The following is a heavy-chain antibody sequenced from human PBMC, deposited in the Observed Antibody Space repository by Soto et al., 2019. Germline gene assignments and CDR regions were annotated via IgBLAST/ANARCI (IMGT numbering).Heavy chain of an antibody. Sequence: QVQLVQSGAEVKKPGASVKVSCRASGYTFTNFGVTWVRRAPGQGLEWMGWISAYTDNPNYAQKFQGRVTMTIDTSASTAYRDMRSLTSDDTAVYYCERVTAGVEAWFDPWGQGTLVTVSS. CDR1: GYTFTNFG. CDR2: ISAYTDNP. D-gene: IGHD6-13*01. V-gene: IGHV1-18*01. CDR3: ERVTAGVEAWFDP. J-gene: IGHJ5*02.